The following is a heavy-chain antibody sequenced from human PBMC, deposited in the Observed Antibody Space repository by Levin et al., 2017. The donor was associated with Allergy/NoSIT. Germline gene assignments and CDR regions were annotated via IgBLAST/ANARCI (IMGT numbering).Heavy chain of an antibody. CDR2: INPNSGGT. Sequence: ASVKVSCKASGYTFTGYYMHWVRQAPGQGLEWMGWINPNSGGTNYAQKFQGRVTMTRDTSISTAYMELSRLRSDDTAVYYCARDGGQWLAVGWFDPWGQGTLVTVSS. V-gene: IGHV1-2*02. CDR3: ARDGGQWLAVGWFDP. J-gene: IGHJ5*02. CDR1: GYTFTGYY. D-gene: IGHD6-19*01.